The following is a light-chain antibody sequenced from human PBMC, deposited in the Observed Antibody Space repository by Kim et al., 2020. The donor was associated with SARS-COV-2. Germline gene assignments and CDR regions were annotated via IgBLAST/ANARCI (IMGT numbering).Light chain of an antibody. V-gene: IGKV4-1*01. CDR1: QPVLNNSNNTTY. J-gene: IGKJ2*03. CDR2: WAS. CDR3: QQYYSTPPS. Sequence: ATPTCNSSQPVLNNSNNTTYLAWYQQKPGQAPKLLIYWASIRESGVSDRFSGSGSEADFTLTISSLQAEDVAVDYCQQYYSTPPSFGQGTKLEIK.